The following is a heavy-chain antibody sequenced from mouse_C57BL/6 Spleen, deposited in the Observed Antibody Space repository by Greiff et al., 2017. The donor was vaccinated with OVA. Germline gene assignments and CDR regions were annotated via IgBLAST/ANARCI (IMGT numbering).Heavy chain of an antibody. Sequence: EVKVVESGGGLVKPGGSLKLSCAASGFTFSDYGMHWVRQAPEKGLEWVAYISSGSSTIYYADTVKGRFTISRDNAKNTLFLQMTSLSSEDTAMYYCARKETAQDPYYAMDCWGQGTSVTVSS. J-gene: IGHJ4*01. CDR1: GFTFSDYG. D-gene: IGHD3-2*02. V-gene: IGHV5-17*01. CDR3: ARKETAQDPYYAMDC. CDR2: ISSGSSTI.